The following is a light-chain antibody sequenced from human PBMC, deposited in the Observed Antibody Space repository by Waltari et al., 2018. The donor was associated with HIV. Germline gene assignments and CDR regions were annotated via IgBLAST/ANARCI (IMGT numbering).Light chain of an antibody. CDR3: SSFTTSITVV. Sequence: QSALTQPPSVSGSLGQSVTISCTGASSAVANNHAVPWYQQSPATAPSLMNYDVSNRPSVFPDRFSVSKSGNTASLTISWLQAEDEADYYCSSFTTSITVVFGGGTKLTVL. CDR2: DVS. V-gene: IGLV2-18*02. J-gene: IGLJ2*01. CDR1: SSAVANNHA.